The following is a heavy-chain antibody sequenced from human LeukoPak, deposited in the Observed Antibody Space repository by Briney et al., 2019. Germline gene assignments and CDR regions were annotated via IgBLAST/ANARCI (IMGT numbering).Heavy chain of an antibody. D-gene: IGHD6-19*01. CDR1: GGTFSSYA. J-gene: IGHJ4*02. CDR2: IIPIIDLA. V-gene: IGHV1-69*04. CDR3: ARQLTSSGLDS. Sequence: SVKVSCKASGGTFSSYAISWVRQAPGQGLEWMGRIIPIIDLANYAQKFQGRVTITADESTSTAYMELSSLRSDDTAVYYCARQLTSSGLDSWGQGTLVTVSS.